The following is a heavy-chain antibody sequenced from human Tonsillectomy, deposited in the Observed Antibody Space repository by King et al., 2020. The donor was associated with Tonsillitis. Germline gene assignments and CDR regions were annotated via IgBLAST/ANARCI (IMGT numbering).Heavy chain of an antibody. CDR3: ARGYSSSSLQWVEAWFDP. J-gene: IGHJ5*02. CDR1: GGTFSNDA. D-gene: IGHD6-6*01. V-gene: IGHV1-69*01. Sequence: QLVQSGAEVKKPGSSVSVSCKASGGTFSNDAISWVRQAPGQGLEWMGGIIPIIATANYAQKFQGRVTITADESTSTAYMELSSLRSEDTAVYYCARGYSSSSLQWVEAWFDPWGQGTLVTVSS. CDR2: IIPIIATA.